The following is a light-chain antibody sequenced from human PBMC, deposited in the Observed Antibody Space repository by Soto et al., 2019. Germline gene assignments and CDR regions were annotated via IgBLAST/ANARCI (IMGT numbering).Light chain of an antibody. CDR3: QQYGSAPPGT. CDR2: GAS. V-gene: IGKV3-20*01. J-gene: IGKJ1*01. CDR1: QSLHTSY. Sequence: EIVLRQSPGTLSLSPGERATLSCRASQSLHTSYLAWYQQKPGQAPRLLIYGASRRATGIPDRFSGSGSGTDSTLTISRLEPEDFAVYYCQQYGSAPPGTFGQGTKVEIK.